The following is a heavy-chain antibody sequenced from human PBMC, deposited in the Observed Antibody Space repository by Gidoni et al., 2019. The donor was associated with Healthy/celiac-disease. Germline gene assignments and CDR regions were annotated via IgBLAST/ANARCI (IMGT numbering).Heavy chain of an antibody. V-gene: IGHV1-18*01. CDR2: ISAYNGNT. CDR1: GYTFTRYG. Sequence: QVQLVQSGAEGKKPGASVKVSCKASGYTFTRYGISWVRQAPGQGLEWMGWISAYNGNTNYAQKLQGRVTMTTDTSTSTAYMELRSLRSDDTAVYYCAITPITMIGGDGDAFDIWGQGTMVTVSS. J-gene: IGHJ3*02. D-gene: IGHD3-22*01. CDR3: AITPITMIGGDGDAFDI.